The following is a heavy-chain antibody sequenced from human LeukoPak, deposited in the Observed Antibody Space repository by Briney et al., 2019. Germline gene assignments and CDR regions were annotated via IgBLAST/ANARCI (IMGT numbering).Heavy chain of an antibody. J-gene: IGHJ5*02. V-gene: IGHV1-2*02. CDR2: INPNSGGT. CDR1: EYSFTDFY. D-gene: IGHD3-10*01. Sequence: ASVTVSCKASEYSFTDFYIHWLRQAPGQGLEWMGWINPNSGGTKYAQKFQGRVTMTRDTSISTAYMELSRLRSDDTAVYYCARARFRNWFAPWGQGTLVTVSS. CDR3: ARARFRNWFAP.